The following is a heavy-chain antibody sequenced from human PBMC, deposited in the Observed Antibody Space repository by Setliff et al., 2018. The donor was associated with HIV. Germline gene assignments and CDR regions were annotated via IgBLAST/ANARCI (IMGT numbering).Heavy chain of an antibody. J-gene: IGHJ4*02. CDR3: ARDSSFVAAYNYWSGFSYFDF. D-gene: IGHD3-3*01. Sequence: ASVKVSCKTSGYTFSTHFIHWVRQAPGQGLEWMGTINPSGCHTSYAQKFQGRATMTRDTSTSTVYMELISLRSEDTAVYYCARDSSFVAAYNYWSGFSYFDFWGQGTLVTVS. CDR2: INPSGCHT. CDR1: GYTFSTHF. V-gene: IGHV1-46*01.